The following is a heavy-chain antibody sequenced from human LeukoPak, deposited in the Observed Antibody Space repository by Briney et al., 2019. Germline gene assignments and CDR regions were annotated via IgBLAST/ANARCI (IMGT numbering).Heavy chain of an antibody. D-gene: IGHD3-10*01. CDR2: ISSSSNII. CDR1: GFTFSNYN. CDR3: ARDFARESTIDY. J-gene: IGHJ4*01. V-gene: IGHV3-48*01. Sequence: GGSLRLSCAASGFTFSNYNMNWVRQPPGKGLQWVSYISSSSNIIYYADSVKGRFTISRDNAKNSLFLQMNSLRAEDTAVYYCARDFARESTIDYWGHGTLVTVSS.